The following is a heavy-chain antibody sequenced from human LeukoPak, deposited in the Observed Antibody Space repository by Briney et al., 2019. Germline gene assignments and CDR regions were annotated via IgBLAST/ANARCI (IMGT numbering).Heavy chain of an antibody. D-gene: IGHD5-18*01. V-gene: IGHV4-34*01. CDR3: TIRVTVFDY. Sequence: SETLSLTCTVYGGSFSGYYWSWIRQPPGKGLEWIGEINHSGSTNYNPSLKSRVTISVDTSKNQFSLKLSSVTAADTAVYYCTIRVTVFDYWGQGTLVTVSS. CDR2: INHSGST. CDR1: GGSFSGYY. J-gene: IGHJ4*02.